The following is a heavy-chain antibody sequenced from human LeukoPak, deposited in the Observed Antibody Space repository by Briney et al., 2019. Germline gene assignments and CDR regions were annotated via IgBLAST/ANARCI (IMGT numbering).Heavy chain of an antibody. CDR2: INSGATSE. V-gene: IGHV3-48*03. D-gene: IGHD2-15*01. CDR3: ARVICTGGSCFQNDY. J-gene: IGHJ4*02. CDR1: GFIFSNFE. Sequence: GGSLRLSCTASGFIFSNFEMNWVRQAPGKGLQWLAYINSGATSEYYADSVKGRFTISRDNAKNSLLLQMNSLRVQDTAIYYCARVICTGGSCFQNDYWGQGTLVTVSS.